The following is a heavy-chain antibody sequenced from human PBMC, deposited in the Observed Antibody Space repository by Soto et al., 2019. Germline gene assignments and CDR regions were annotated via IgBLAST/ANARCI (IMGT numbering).Heavy chain of an antibody. CDR2: IIPILGIA. D-gene: IGHD1-7*01. V-gene: IGHV1-69*04. CDR1: GGTFSSYT. Sequence: GASVKVSCKASGGTFSSYTISWVRQAPGQGLEWMGRIIPILGIANYAQKFQGRVTITADKSTSTAYMELSSLRSEDTAVYYCAREGVGAITGTTGRTSALDYWGQGTLVTVSS. CDR3: AREGVGAITGTTGRTSALDY. J-gene: IGHJ4*02.